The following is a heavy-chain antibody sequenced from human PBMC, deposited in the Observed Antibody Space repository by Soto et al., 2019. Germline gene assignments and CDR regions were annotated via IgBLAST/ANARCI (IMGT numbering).Heavy chain of an antibody. V-gene: IGHV1-46*03. D-gene: IGHD2-15*01. Sequence: ASVKVSCKASGYTFTSYYMHWVRQAPGQGLEWMGIINPSGGSTSYAQKFQGGVTMTRDTSTSTVYMELSSLRSEDTAVYYCASLGYCSGGSCEKNFDYWGQGTLVTVSS. CDR2: INPSGGST. CDR1: GYTFTSYY. CDR3: ASLGYCSGGSCEKNFDY. J-gene: IGHJ4*02.